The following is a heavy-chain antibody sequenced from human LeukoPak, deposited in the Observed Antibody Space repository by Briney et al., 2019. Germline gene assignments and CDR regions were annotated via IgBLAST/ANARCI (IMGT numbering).Heavy chain of an antibody. CDR3: AKDRPAAAGTHY. CDR1: GFTFSDYY. V-gene: IGHV3-23*01. Sequence: PGGSLRLSCAASGFTFSDYYMSWIRQAPGKGLEWVSAISGSGGSTYYADSVKGRFTISRDNSKNTLYLQMNSLRAEDTAVYYCAKDRPAAAGTHYWGQGTLVTVSS. CDR2: ISGSGGST. J-gene: IGHJ4*02. D-gene: IGHD6-13*01.